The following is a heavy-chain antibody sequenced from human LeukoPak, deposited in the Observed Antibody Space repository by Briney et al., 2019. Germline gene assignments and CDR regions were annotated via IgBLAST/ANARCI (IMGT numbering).Heavy chain of an antibody. V-gene: IGHV1-8*01. CDR3: ARGIAAAGGVNFDY. CDR2: MNPNSGNT. J-gene: IGHJ4*02. Sequence: ASVKVSCKASGYTFTSYDINWVRQATGQGLEWMGWMNPNSGNTGYAQKFQGRVTMTRNTSISTAYMELSSLRSEDTAVYYCARGIAAAGGVNFDYWGQGTLVTVSS. CDR1: GYTFTSYD. D-gene: IGHD6-13*01.